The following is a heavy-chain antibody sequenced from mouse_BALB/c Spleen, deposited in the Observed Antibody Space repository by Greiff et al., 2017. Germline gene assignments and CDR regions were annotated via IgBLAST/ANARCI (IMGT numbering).Heavy chain of an antibody. CDR1: GFTFSDYY. J-gene: IGHJ4*01. CDR3: AREELGHGAMDD. CDR2: ISDGGSYT. Sequence: EVQVVESGGGLVKPGGSLKLSCAASGFTFSDYYMYWVRQTPEKRLEWVATISDGGSYTYYPGSVKGRFTISRDNAKNNLYLQMSSLKSEDTAMDYCAREELGHGAMDDWGQGTSVTVSS. V-gene: IGHV5-4*02. D-gene: IGHD3-1*01.